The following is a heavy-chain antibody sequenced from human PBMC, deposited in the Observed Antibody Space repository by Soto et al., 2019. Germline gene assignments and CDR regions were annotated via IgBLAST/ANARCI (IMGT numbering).Heavy chain of an antibody. J-gene: IGHJ6*02. CDR1: GFTFSSYA. V-gene: IGHV3-23*01. CDR2: ISGSGGDT. D-gene: IGHD1-7*01. CDR3: ARSRTGTTYGGMDV. Sequence: PGGSLRLSCAASGFTFSSYAMSWVRQAPGKGLEWVSTISGSGGDTHYADSVRGRFTISRDNSKNTLYLQMNSLRAEDTAVYYCARSRTGTTYGGMDVWGQGTTVTVSS.